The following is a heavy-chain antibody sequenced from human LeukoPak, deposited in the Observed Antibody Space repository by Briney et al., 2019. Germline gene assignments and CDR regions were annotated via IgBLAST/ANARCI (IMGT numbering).Heavy chain of an antibody. Sequence: GGSLRLSCAASGFTFSSYGMHWVRQAPGKGLEWVAVISYDGSNKYYADSVKGRFTISRDNSKNTLYLQMNSLRAEDTAVYYCAKAQRYYDSSGALDYWGQGTLVTVSS. V-gene: IGHV3-30*18. CDR3: AKAQRYYDSSGALDY. CDR2: ISYDGSNK. J-gene: IGHJ4*02. D-gene: IGHD3-22*01. CDR1: GFTFSSYG.